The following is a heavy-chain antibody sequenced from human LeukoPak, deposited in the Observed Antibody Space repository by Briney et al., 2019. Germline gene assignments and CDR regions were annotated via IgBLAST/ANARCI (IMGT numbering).Heavy chain of an antibody. CDR1: GFTFSGSA. J-gene: IGHJ6*04. V-gene: IGHV3-73*01. CDR3: TSRGATDV. CDR2: IRSKANSYAT. D-gene: IGHD5-12*01. Sequence: PGGSLRLSCAASGFTFSGSAMHWVRQASGKGLEWVGRIRSKANSYATAYAASVKGRFTISRDDSKNTVYLQMNSLKTEDTAVYYCTSRGATDVWGKGTTVTVSS.